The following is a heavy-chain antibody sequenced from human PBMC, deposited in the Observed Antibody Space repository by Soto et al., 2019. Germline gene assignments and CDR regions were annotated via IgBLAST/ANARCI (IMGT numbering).Heavy chain of an antibody. CDR1: GFTFSSYG. D-gene: IGHD6-6*01. J-gene: IGHJ4*02. CDR3: AKGPLGWGDSSSAVSAYIDY. CDR2: ISYDGSNK. Sequence: GGSLRLSCAASGFTFSSYGMHWVRQAPGKGLEWVAVISYDGSNKYYADSVKGRFTISRDNSKNTLYLQMNSLRAEDTAVYYCAKGPLGWGDSSSAVSAYIDYWGQGTLVTVSS. V-gene: IGHV3-30*18.